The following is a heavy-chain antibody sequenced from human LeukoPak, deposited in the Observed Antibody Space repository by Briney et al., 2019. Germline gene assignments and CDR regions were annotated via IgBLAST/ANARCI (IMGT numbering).Heavy chain of an antibody. CDR2: IIPIFGTA. Sequence: SVKVSCKASGGTFSSYAISWVRQAPGQGLEWMGGIIPIFGTANYAQKFQGRATITADESTSTAYMELSSLRSEDTAVYYCARPDEDRGYSYGYNYWGQGTLVTVSS. CDR3: ARPDEDRGYSYGYNY. V-gene: IGHV1-69*13. D-gene: IGHD5-18*01. J-gene: IGHJ4*02. CDR1: GGTFSSYA.